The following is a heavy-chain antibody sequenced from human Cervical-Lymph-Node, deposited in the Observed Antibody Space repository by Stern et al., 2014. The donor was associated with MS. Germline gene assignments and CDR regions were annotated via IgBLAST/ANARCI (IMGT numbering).Heavy chain of an antibody. CDR1: GDSITSNNW. V-gene: IGHV4-4*02. D-gene: IGHD3-3*01. J-gene: IGHJ4*02. CDR3: ARVRISIFGVVIPLDY. CDR2: IYHSGST. Sequence: QLQLQESGPGLVKPSGTLSLTCAVSGDSITSNNWWTWVRQPPGKGLEWIGEIYHSGSTNYNPSLKSRVTISIDKSKNHFSLELSSVTAADTAVYYCARVRISIFGVVIPLDYWGQGTLVTVSS.